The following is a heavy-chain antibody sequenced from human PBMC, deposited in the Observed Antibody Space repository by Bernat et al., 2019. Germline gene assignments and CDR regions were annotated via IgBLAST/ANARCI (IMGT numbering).Heavy chain of an antibody. D-gene: IGHD6-13*01. CDR3: AKEGDSSSWYYYYFDY. J-gene: IGHJ4*02. Sequence: EVQLVESGGGLVQPGGSLRLSCAASGFTFSSYSMNWVRQAPGKGLEWVSYISSSSTIYYADSVKGRFTISRDNAKNSLYLQMNSLRAEDTAVYYCAKEGDSSSWYYYYFDYWGQGTLVTVSS. CDR1: GFTFSSYS. CDR2: ISSSSTI. V-gene: IGHV3-48*01.